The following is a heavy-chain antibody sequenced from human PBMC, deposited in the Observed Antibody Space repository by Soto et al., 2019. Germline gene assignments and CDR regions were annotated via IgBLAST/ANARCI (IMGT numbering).Heavy chain of an antibody. CDR3: ARDIIGYYDFWSGYPDAYYYYYGMDV. Sequence: PGGSLRLSCAASGFTFSSYAMHWVRQAPGKGLEWVAVISYDGSNKYYADSVKGRFTISRDNSKNTLYLQMNSLRAEDTAVYYCARDIIGYYDFWSGYPDAYYYYYGMDVWGQGTTVTVSS. CDR2: ISYDGSNK. J-gene: IGHJ6*02. CDR1: GFTFSSYA. D-gene: IGHD3-3*01. V-gene: IGHV3-30-3*01.